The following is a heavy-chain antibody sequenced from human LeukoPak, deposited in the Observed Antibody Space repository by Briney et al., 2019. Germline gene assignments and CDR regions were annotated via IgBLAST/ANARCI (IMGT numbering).Heavy chain of an antibody. V-gene: IGHV4-39*01. J-gene: IGHJ6*02. Sequence: SETLSLTCSVSGGSISSSNYYWGWIRQPPGKGLEWIGSTCNSGSTCYNPSLKSRVTISVDTSKNQFSLKLNSVTAADTAVYYCAASLAVAGIFGYYYYGMDVWGQGTTVTVSS. CDR1: GGSISSSNYY. CDR3: AASLAVAGIFGYYYYGMDV. D-gene: IGHD6-19*01. CDR2: TCNSGST.